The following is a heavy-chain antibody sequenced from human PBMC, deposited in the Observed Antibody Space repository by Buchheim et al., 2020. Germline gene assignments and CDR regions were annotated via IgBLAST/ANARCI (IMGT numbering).Heavy chain of an antibody. CDR2: ISHRGSNE. CDR3: AKKAPTTLAAGPDY. V-gene: IGHV3-30*18. J-gene: IGHJ4*02. D-gene: IGHD6-13*01. Sequence: QVQLVESGGGVVQPGRSLRLSCAASGFNFSIYGMHWFRQAPGKGLEWVAVISHRGSNEDYGASVKGRFTISRDNSKNTLYFQMNSMKPEDTAVYYCAKKAPTTLAAGPDYWGQGTL. CDR1: GFNFSIYG.